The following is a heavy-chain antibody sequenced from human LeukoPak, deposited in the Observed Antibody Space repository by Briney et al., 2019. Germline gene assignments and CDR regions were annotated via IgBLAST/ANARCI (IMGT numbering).Heavy chain of an antibody. D-gene: IGHD5-24*01. CDR3: ARVGRDGYNYS. V-gene: IGHV4-59*01. CDR2: IYYSGST. Sequence: SETLSLTCTVSGGSISSYYWSWIRQPPRKAPHRIGYIYYSGSTNYNPSLESRVTISVDTSKNQFSLKLSSVTAADTAVYYCARVGRDGYNYSWGQGTLVTVSS. CDR1: GGSISSYY. J-gene: IGHJ5*02.